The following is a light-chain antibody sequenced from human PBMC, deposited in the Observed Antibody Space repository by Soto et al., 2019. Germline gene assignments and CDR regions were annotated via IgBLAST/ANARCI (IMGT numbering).Light chain of an antibody. CDR2: DAS. J-gene: IGKJ2*01. CDR1: QSISTY. V-gene: IGKV3-11*01. Sequence: EIVLTQSPGTLSLSPGERATLSCRAGQSISTYLAWYQQKPGQPPRLLIYDASNRATGIPARFSGSGSGTDFTLTISSLEPEDFAVYYCQHRANWPMYTFGQGTKLEIK. CDR3: QHRANWPMYT.